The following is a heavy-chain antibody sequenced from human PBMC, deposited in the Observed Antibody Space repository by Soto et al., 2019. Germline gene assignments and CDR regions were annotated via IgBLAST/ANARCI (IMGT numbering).Heavy chain of an antibody. CDR3: ARGRITMVRGVTPDYYYYYMDV. V-gene: IGHV1-46*03. CDR1: GGTFSSYA. D-gene: IGHD3-10*01. Sequence: ASVKVSCKASGGTFSSYAISWVRQAPGQGLEWMGIINPSGGSTSYAQKFQGRVTMTRDTSTSTVYMELSSLRSEDTAVYYCARGRITMVRGVTPDYYYYYMDVWGKGTTVTVSS. J-gene: IGHJ6*03. CDR2: INPSGGST.